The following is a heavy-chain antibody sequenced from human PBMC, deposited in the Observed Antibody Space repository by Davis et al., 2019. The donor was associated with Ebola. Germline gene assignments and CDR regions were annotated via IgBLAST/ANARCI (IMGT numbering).Heavy chain of an antibody. CDR1: GFTFSSYW. D-gene: IGHD4-23*01. Sequence: GESLKISCAASGFTFSSYWMSWVRQAPGKGLEWVSSIRGSGAYYADSVKGRFTISRDNSKNTLYLQMNSLRAEDTAVYYCANLDYGDNSGFDYWGQGTLVTVSS. J-gene: IGHJ4*02. CDR2: IRGSGA. V-gene: IGHV3-23*01. CDR3: ANLDYGDNSGFDY.